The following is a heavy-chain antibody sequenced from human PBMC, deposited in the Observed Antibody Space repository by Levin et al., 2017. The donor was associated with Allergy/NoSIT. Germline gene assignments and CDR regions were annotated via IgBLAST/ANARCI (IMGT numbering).Heavy chain of an antibody. CDR1: GFTVSSNY. V-gene: IGHV3-53*01. CDR3: AREGYYYYGMDV. J-gene: IGHJ6*02. Sequence: GESLKISCAASGFTVSSNYMSWVRQAPGKGLEWASVIYSGGSTYYADSVKGRFTISRDNSKNTLYLQMNSLRAEDTAVYYCAREGYYYYGMDVWGQGTTVTVSS. CDR2: IYSGGST.